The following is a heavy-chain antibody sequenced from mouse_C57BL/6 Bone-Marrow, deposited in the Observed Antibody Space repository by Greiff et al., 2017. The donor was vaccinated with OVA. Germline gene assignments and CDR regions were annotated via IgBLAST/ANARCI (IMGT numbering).Heavy chain of an antibody. V-gene: IGHV7-3*01. CDR2: IRNKANGYTT. CDR1: GFTFTDYY. J-gene: IGHJ2*01. Sequence: EVKLMESGGGLVQPGGSLSLSCAASGFTFTDYYMSWVRQPPGKALEWLGFIRNKANGYTTEYSASVKGRFTISRDNSQSILYLQMNALRAEDSATYYCARWWDYFDYWGQGTTLTVSS. CDR3: ARWWDYFDY. D-gene: IGHD1-1*02.